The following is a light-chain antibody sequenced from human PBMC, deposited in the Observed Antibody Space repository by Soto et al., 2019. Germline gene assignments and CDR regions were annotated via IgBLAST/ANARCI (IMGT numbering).Light chain of an antibody. CDR3: QKYNSALWT. V-gene: IGKV1-27*01. Sequence: DFQMTQSPSSLSASVGDRVTITCRASQAIRNNLAWYQQKPGKLPQLLIYSASTLQSGVPSRFSGSGSGTDFTLTISSLQPEDVATYYCQKYNSALWTFGQGTKVDIK. J-gene: IGKJ1*01. CDR2: SAS. CDR1: QAIRNN.